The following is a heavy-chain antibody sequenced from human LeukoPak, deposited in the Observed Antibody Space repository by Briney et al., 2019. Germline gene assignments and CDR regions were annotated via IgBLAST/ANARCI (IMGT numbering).Heavy chain of an antibody. J-gene: IGHJ3*02. CDR3: ARTASGYDSRDAFDI. CDR1: GGSISSGDYY. V-gene: IGHV4-30-4*01. CDR2: IYYSGST. Sequence: SQTLSLTCTVSGGSISSGDYYWSWIRQPPGKGLEWIGYIYYSGSTYYNPSLKSRVTILVDTSKNQFSLKLSSVTAADTAVYYCARTASGYDSRDAFDIWGQGTMVTVSS. D-gene: IGHD5-12*01.